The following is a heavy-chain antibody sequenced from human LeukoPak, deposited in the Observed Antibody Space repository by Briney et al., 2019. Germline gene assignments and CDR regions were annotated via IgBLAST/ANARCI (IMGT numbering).Heavy chain of an antibody. D-gene: IGHD3-3*01. V-gene: IGHV1-69*05. Sequence: GASVKVSCKASGGTFSSYGISWVRQAPGQGLEWMGGIIPIFGTANYAQKFQERVTITRDMSTSTAYMELSSLRSEDTAVYYCAADPNYDYSYSPDYWGQGTLVTVSS. J-gene: IGHJ4*02. CDR2: IIPIFGTA. CDR1: GGTFSSYG. CDR3: AADPNYDYSYSPDY.